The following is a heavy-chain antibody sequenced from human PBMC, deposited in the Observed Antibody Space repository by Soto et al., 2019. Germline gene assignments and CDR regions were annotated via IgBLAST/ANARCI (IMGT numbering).Heavy chain of an antibody. V-gene: IGHV3-7*01. Sequence: EVQLVESGGDLVQPGGSLRLSCEASGFSFSSYWMTWVRQAPGKRLEYVAIIRQDGSEKKYVDSVMCRFTISRDNSKTSSYLKMNSLRDEDTDEYYCMTTNRDRSFDYWGQGTLVTVSS. CDR3: MTTNRDRSFDY. CDR2: IRQDGSEK. J-gene: IGHJ4*02. CDR1: GFSFSSYW.